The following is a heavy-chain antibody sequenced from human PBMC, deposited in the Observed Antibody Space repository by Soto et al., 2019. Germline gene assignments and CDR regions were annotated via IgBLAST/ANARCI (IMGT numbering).Heavy chain of an antibody. D-gene: IGHD3-3*01. CDR3: ARGITIFGVVPG. CDR2: MNPNSGNT. V-gene: IGHV1-8*01. CDR1: GYTFTSYD. J-gene: IGHJ4*02. Sequence: QVQLVQSGAEVKKPGASVKVSCKPSGYTFTSYDINWVRQATGQGLEWMGWMNPNSGNTGYAQKFQGRVTMTRNTSISTAYMELSSLRSEDTGVYYCARGITIFGVVPGWGQGTLVTVSS.